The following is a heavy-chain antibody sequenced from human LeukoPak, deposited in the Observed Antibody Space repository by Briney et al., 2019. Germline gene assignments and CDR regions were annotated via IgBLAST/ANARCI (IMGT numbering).Heavy chain of an antibody. CDR3: ARGKGVMLTFGGVMRY. V-gene: IGHV1-46*01. J-gene: IGHJ4*02. CDR1: GYTFTSYY. D-gene: IGHD3-16*01. CDR2: INPSGGST. Sequence: ASVKVSCKASGYTFTSYYMHCVRQAPGQGLEWMGIINPSGGSTSYAQKFQGRGTMTRETSTSTVYMELSSLRAEDTAGYYCARGKGVMLTFGGVMRYWGQGTLVPVPS.